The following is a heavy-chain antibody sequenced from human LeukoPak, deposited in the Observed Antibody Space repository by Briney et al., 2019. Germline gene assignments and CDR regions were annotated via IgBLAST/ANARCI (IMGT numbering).Heavy chain of an antibody. CDR3: ARGKGVAARSDY. D-gene: IGHD2-15*01. V-gene: IGHV4-31*03. Sequence: SETLSLTCTVSGGSISSGGYYWSWIRQHPGKGLEWIGYIYYSGSTYYNPSLKSRVTISVDTSKNQFSLKLSSVTAADTAVYYCARGKGVAARSDYWGQGTLVTVSS. CDR2: IYYSGST. CDR1: GGSISSGGYY. J-gene: IGHJ4*02.